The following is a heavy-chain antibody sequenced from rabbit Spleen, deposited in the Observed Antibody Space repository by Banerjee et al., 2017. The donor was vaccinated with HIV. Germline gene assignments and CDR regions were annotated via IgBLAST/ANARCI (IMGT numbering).Heavy chain of an antibody. Sequence: QEQLEESGGDLVKPEGSLTLTCKASGFTFSSYWICWVRQAPGKGLELIACIYTTDNLKWYARWVNGRFTISKSSSTTVTLQMTGLTAADTSPYFCARDAGTYDYIDVVFSLWGPGTLVTVS. V-gene: IGHV1S45*01. CDR3: ARDAGTYDYIDVVFSL. J-gene: IGHJ4*01. CDR2: IYTTDNLK. D-gene: IGHD4-2*01. CDR1: GFTFSSYW.